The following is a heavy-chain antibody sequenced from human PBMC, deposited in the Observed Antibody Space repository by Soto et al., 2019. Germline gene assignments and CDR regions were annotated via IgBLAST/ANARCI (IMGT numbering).Heavy chain of an antibody. V-gene: IGHV4-59*01. CDR1: GGSISSYY. J-gene: IGHJ5*02. CDR3: ATFFEGDYGSGSYYRWFDP. CDR2: IYYSGST. Sequence: QVQLQESGPGLVTPSETLSLTCTVSGGSISSYYWSWIRQPPGKGLEWIGYIYYSGSTNYNPSLKSRVTLSVDTAKNQSSLKLSSVTAADTAVYYCATFFEGDYGSGSYYRWFDPWGQGSLVTVSS. D-gene: IGHD3-10*01.